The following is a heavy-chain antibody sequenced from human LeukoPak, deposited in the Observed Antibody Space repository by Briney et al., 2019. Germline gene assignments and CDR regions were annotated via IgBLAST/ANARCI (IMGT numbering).Heavy chain of an antibody. CDR1: GGSISSYY. CDR3: ARAFCVSPSRCYRYSY. Sequence: SETLSLTCTVSGGSISSYYWSWIRQPPGKGLEWIGYIYYSGSTNYNPSLKSRVTISVDTSKNQFSLKLSSVTAADTAVYYCARAFCVSPSRCYRYSYWGQGTLVTVSS. V-gene: IGHV4-59*08. CDR2: IYYSGST. J-gene: IGHJ4*02. D-gene: IGHD3-16*02.